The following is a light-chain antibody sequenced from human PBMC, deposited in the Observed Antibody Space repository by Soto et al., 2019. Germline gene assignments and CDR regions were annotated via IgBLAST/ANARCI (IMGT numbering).Light chain of an antibody. CDR2: EVS. J-gene: IGLJ2*01. CDR3: SSYAGRNNVV. CDR1: SSDVGTYND. Sequence: QSVLTQPPSASGSPGQSVTISCTGTSSDVGTYNDVSWYQQHPGKAPKLMIYEVSKRPSGVPDRFSGSKSGNTASLTVSGLQAEDEADYYCSSYAGRNNVVFGGGTKVTVL. V-gene: IGLV2-8*01.